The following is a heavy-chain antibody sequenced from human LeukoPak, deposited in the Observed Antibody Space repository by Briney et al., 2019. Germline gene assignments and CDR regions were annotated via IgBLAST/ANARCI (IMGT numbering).Heavy chain of an antibody. J-gene: IGHJ4*02. V-gene: IGHV4-34*01. D-gene: IGHD3-22*01. Sequence: SETLSLTXAVYGGSFSGYYWSWIRQPPGKGLEWIGEINHSGSTNYSPSLKSRVTISVDTSKNQFSLKLSSVTAADTAVYYCAGYYDSSGPYYSYFDYWGQGTLVTVSS. CDR3: AGYYDSSGPYYSYFDY. CDR2: INHSGST. CDR1: GGSFSGYY.